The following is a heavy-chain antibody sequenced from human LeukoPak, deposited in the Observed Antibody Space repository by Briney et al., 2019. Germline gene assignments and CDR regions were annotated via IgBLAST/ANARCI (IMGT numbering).Heavy chain of an antibody. CDR2: ISASNGST. CDR1: GYTFTIYG. V-gene: IGHV1-18*01. CDR3: ARTLRLTVSFDP. Sequence: GASVKVSCKASGYTFTIYGISWVRQAPGQGLEWMGWISASNGSTNHAQNFQGRVTMTTDTSTSTAYMELRSLRSDDTAVYYCARTLRLTVSFDPWGQGTLVTVSS. D-gene: IGHD5/OR15-5a*01. J-gene: IGHJ5*02.